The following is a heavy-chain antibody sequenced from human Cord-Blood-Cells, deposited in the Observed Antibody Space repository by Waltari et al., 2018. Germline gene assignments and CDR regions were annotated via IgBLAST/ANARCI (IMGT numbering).Heavy chain of an antibody. CDR3: AREYNWNYWFDP. Sequence: QVQLVQSGAEVKKPGAAVKVSCKASGYPFSRYGISWLRQATGQGLEWMGWISDYNGNTNYAQKLQGRVTMTTDTATSTAYMELRSLRSDDTAVYYCAREYNWNYWFDPWGQGTLVTVSS. CDR1: GYPFSRYG. V-gene: IGHV1-18*01. D-gene: IGHD1-7*01. J-gene: IGHJ5*02. CDR2: ISDYNGNT.